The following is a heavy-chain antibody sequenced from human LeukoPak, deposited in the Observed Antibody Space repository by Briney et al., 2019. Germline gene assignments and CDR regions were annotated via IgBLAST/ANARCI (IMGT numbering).Heavy chain of an antibody. Sequence: GGSLRLSCAASGFTVSSYYMSWVRQAPGKGLEWVSVIYSGGSTYYADSVKGRFTISRDNAKNTLYLQMNSLRAEDTAVYYCARDNEVYYDILTGYYRYFDYWGQGTLVTVSS. D-gene: IGHD3-9*01. CDR3: ARDNEVYYDILTGYYRYFDY. V-gene: IGHV3-66*01. CDR2: IYSGGST. J-gene: IGHJ4*02. CDR1: GFTVSSYY.